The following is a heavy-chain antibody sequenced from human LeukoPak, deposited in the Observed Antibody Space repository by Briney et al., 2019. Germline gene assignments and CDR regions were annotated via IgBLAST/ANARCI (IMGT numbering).Heavy chain of an antibody. CDR3: ARGIVVPAARFDP. J-gene: IGHJ5*02. D-gene: IGHD2-2*01. V-gene: IGHV4-59*01. CDR2: IYYSGST. CDR1: GGSISSYY. Sequence: SETLSLTCTVSGGSISSYYWSWIRQPPGKGLEWIGYIYYSGSTNYNPSLKSRVTISVDTSKNQFSVKLSSVTAADTAVYYCARGIVVPAARFDPWGQGTLVTVSS.